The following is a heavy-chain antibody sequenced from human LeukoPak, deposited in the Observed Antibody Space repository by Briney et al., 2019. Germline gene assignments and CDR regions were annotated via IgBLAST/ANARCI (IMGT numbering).Heavy chain of an antibody. CDR1: GFTFNNYG. CDR2: IQFGGSNK. V-gene: IGHV3-30*02. Sequence: GGSLRLSCAPSGFTFNNYGMHWVRQAPGKGLEGVAFIQFGGSNKYYADSVKGRFTISRDNSKNTLSLQMNSLRPEDTAVYYCARAPRWLQLAWVGAFDIWGQGTMVTVSS. CDR3: ARAPRWLQLAWVGAFDI. J-gene: IGHJ3*02. D-gene: IGHD5-24*01.